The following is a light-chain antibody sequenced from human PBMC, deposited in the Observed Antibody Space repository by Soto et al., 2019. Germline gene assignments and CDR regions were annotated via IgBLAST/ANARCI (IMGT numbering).Light chain of an antibody. Sequence: DRVMTQSPATVSVSTGERATLSCRASQSVGRNVAWYQQKPGQAPRLLIYRASTRAAGIPARSSGNGSGTEVTLTSNSLQSEDFAVYYWQQCDNWPPWTFGQGTKVEIK. J-gene: IGKJ1*01. CDR1: QSVGRN. CDR3: QQCDNWPPWT. V-gene: IGKV3-15*01. CDR2: RAS.